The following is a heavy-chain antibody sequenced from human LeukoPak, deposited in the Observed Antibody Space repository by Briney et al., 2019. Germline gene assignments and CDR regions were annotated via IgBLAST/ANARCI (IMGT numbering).Heavy chain of an antibody. D-gene: IGHD3-10*01. CDR1: GFTFSSYG. J-gene: IGHJ4*02. V-gene: IGHV3-30*18. CDR2: ISYDGSNK. CDR3: AKDRDGGYFDY. Sequence: GGSLRLSCAASGFTFSSYGMHWVRQAPGKGLEWVAVISYDGSNKCYADSVKGRFTISRDNSKNTLYLQMNSLRAEDTAVYYCAKDRDGGYFDYWGQGTLVTVSS.